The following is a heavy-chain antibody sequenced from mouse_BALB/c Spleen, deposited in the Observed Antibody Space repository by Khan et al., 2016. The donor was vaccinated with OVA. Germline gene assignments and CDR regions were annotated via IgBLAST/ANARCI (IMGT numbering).Heavy chain of an antibody. J-gene: IGHJ2*01. Sequence: VQLQQSGPELVRPGASVKISCKASGYSFTGYFMNWVMQSHGKSLEWIGRINPHIGETFYNQRFKDKATLTVDESSSTAHMALRSLASEDSAVYYCTRIYRSDLDYWGQGTTLTVSS. CDR1: GYSFTGYF. CDR3: TRIYRSDLDY. CDR2: INPHIGET. V-gene: IGHV1-20*02. D-gene: IGHD1-1*01.